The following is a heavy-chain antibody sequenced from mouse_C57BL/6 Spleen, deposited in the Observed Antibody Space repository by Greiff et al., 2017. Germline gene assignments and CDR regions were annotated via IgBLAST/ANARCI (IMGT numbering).Heavy chain of an antibody. CDR1: GFTFSSYG. Sequence: EVMLVESGGDLVKPGGSLTLSCAASGFTFSSYGMSWVRQTPDKRLEWVATISSGGSYTYYTDSVKGRFTISRDNAKNTLYLQMSSLKSEDTAMYYCARLYGSSYYYAMDYWGQGTSVTVSS. CDR2: ISSGGSYT. D-gene: IGHD1-1*01. V-gene: IGHV5-6*01. CDR3: ARLYGSSYYYAMDY. J-gene: IGHJ4*01.